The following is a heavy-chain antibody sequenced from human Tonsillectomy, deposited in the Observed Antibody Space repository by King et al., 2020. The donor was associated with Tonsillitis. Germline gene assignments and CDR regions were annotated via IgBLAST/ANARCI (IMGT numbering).Heavy chain of an antibody. CDR3: HLLRDYYYAMDV. D-gene: IGHD3-16*01. Sequence: VQLVESGGGLVKPGGSLRLSLAASGFTFNNADRSWVPQAPGKGLEWVGRIKSKIDRGTTDYAAPFKVRFTISRDDSKNTLYLQMNSLKTEDTAVYYCHLLRDYYYAMDVWGQGTTVTVSS. V-gene: IGHV3-15*01. CDR2: IKSKIDRGTT. CDR1: GFTFNNAD. J-gene: IGHJ6*02.